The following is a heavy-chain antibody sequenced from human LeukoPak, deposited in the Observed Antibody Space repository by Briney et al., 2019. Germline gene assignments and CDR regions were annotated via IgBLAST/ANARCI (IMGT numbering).Heavy chain of an antibody. J-gene: IGHJ4*02. D-gene: IGHD5-18*01. Sequence: GGSLRLSCAASGFTFSSYEMNWVRQAPGKGLEWVSYISSSGGTIYYADSVKGRFTISRDNAKNSLYLQMNSLRAEDTAVYYCARVGYSYGYAGFDYWGQGTLVTVSS. V-gene: IGHV3-48*03. CDR3: ARVGYSYGYAGFDY. CDR2: ISSSGGTI. CDR1: GFTFSSYE.